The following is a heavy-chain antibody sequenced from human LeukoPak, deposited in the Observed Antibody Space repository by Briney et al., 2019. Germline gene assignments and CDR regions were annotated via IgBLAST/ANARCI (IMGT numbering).Heavy chain of an antibody. V-gene: IGHV1-69*02. CDR2: IIPILGIA. CDR1: GGTFSSYT. D-gene: IGHD3-22*01. CDR3: ARAFSGYDSSPFDY. J-gene: IGHJ4*02. Sequence: SVRVSCKASGGTFSSYTISWVRQAPGQGLEWMGRIIPILGIANYAQKFQGRVTITADKSTSTAYMELSSLRSEDTAVYYCARAFSGYDSSPFDYWGQGTLVTVSS.